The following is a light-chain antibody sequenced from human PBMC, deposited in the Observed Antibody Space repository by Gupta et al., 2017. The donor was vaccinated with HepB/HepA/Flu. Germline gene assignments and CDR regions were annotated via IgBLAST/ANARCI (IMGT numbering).Light chain of an antibody. J-gene: IGKJ4*01. V-gene: IGKV3-20*01. CDR1: QSFTRGY. Sequence: PGERATLSCRASQSFTRGYLAWYQQKPGQAPRLLIYGASSRATGVPDRFSGSESGTDFTLTISRREPEDFAVYYCQHYDDSIPLSFGGGTKVEMK. CDR2: GAS. CDR3: QHYDDSIPLS.